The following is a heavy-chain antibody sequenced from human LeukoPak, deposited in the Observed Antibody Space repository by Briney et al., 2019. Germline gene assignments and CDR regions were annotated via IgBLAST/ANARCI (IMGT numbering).Heavy chain of an antibody. V-gene: IGHV4-34*01. Sequence: SETLSLTCAVYGESFNNYYWTWIRQSPGKGLEWIGEINHSGSTNYKPSLKSRVTISVDPSKNQFSLKLSSVTAADTAVYYCARGSPRSYYFDYWGQGTPVSVSS. D-gene: IGHD3-10*01. CDR2: INHSGST. CDR3: ARGSPRSYYFDY. CDR1: GESFNNYY. J-gene: IGHJ4*02.